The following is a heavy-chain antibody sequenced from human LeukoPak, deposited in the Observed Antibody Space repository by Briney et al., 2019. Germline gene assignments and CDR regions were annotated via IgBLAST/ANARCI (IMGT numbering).Heavy chain of an antibody. CDR3: ARAAAGFDY. J-gene: IGHJ4*02. V-gene: IGHV6-1*01. Sequence: SQTLSLTFAISGDSLSSNSAAWHWLRQSPQRGLEWLGRTYYRSKWYNDNAVSVKSRITINPDTSKNQFSLQLNSVTPEDTAVYYCARAAAGFDYWGQGTLVTVSS. D-gene: IGHD6-19*01. CDR1: GDSLSSNSAA. CDR2: TYYRSKWYN.